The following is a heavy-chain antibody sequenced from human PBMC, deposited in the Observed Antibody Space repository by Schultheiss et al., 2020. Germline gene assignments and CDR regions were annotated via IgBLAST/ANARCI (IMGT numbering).Heavy chain of an antibody. CDR1: GFTFSSYA. Sequence: GGSLRLSCAASGFTFSSYAMHWVRQAPGKGLEWVAVISYDGSNKYYADSVKGRFTISRDNAKNSLYLQMNSLRAEDTAVYYCARGRGSYADDAFDIWGQGTMVTVSS. V-gene: IGHV3-30*04. D-gene: IGHD1-26*01. CDR3: ARGRGSYADDAFDI. J-gene: IGHJ3*02. CDR2: ISYDGSNK.